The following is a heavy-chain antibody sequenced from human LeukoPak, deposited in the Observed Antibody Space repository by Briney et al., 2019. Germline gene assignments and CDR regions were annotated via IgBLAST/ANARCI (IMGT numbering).Heavy chain of an antibody. CDR3: ARMRVLSGDLGEFPI. Sequence: GHSLKIYCETSGYEFAGYWIAWVRQMPGQGLEWMAIIYLGDSETAYSPTFQGQVTVSADRSTRAAYLQWNSLKASDTAMYYCARMRVLSGDLGEFPIWGQGTMVIVSS. D-gene: IGHD7-27*01. CDR1: GYEFAGYW. V-gene: IGHV5-51*01. J-gene: IGHJ3*02. CDR2: IYLGDSET.